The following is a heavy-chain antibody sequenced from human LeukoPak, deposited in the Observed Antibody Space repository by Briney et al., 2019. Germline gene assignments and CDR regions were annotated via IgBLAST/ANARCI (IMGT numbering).Heavy chain of an antibody. V-gene: IGHV1-2*02. CDR1: GYTFTSYD. J-gene: IGHJ4*02. CDR3: ARGSAITFGGVINY. CDR2: INPNSGGT. D-gene: IGHD3-16*02. Sequence: ASVKVSCKASGYTFTSYDINWVRQAPGQGLEWMGWINPNSGGTNYAQKFQGRVTMTRDTSISTAYMELRSLRSDDTAVYYCARGSAITFGGVINYWGQGTLVTVSS.